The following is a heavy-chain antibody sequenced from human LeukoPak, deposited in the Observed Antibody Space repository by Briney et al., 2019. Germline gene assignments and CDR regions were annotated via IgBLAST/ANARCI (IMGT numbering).Heavy chain of an antibody. V-gene: IGHV3-23*01. D-gene: IGHD3-22*01. Sequence: GGSLRLSCAASGFSFSNYAINWVRQAPGKGLEWVSSITGSGGSTDHADSVKGRFTISRDNSKNTVYLQMNSLRAEDTAVYHCAKRYYYESSGYNLPRAFDIWGQGTMVTVSS. CDR2: ITGSGGST. CDR1: GFSFSNYA. CDR3: AKRYYYESSGYNLPRAFDI. J-gene: IGHJ3*02.